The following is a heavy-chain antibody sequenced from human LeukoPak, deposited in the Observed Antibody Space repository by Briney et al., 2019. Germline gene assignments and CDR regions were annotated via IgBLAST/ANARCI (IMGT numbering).Heavy chain of an antibody. D-gene: IGHD2-2*01. J-gene: IGHJ6*03. CDR2: IYYSGST. CDR1: GGSISSYY. CDR3: ARRPYQLLSRHYYMDV. V-gene: IGHV4-59*12. Sequence: PSETLSLTCSVSGGSISSYYWSWIRQPPGKGLEWIRYIYYSGSTNYNPSLKSRVTISVDTSKNQFSLNLSSVTAADTAVYYCARRPYQLLSRHYYMDVWGKGTTVTVFS.